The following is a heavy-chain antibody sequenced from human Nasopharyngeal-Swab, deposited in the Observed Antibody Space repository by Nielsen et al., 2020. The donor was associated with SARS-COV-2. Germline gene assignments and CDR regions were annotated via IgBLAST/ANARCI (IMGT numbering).Heavy chain of an antibody. CDR1: GFTFSSYS. J-gene: IGHJ6*02. Sequence: GGSLRLSCAASGFTFSSYSMNWVRQAPGKGLEWVSSISSSSSYIYYADSVKGRLTISRDNAKNSLYLQMNSLRAEDTAVYYCARAEGRSSSWPYYYYYGMDVWGQGTTVTVSS. D-gene: IGHD6-13*01. CDR3: ARAEGRSSSWPYYYYYGMDV. V-gene: IGHV3-21*01. CDR2: ISSSSSYI.